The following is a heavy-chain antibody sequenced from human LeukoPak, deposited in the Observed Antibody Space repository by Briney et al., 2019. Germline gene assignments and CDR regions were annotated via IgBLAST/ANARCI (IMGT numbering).Heavy chain of an antibody. V-gene: IGHV1-69*04. J-gene: IGHJ3*02. Sequence: SVKVSCKASGGTFSSYAISWVRQAPGQGLEWMGRIIPILGIANYAQKFQGRVTITADKSTSTAYMELSSLRSEDTAVYHCAGATTTHDAFDIWGQGTMVTVSS. D-gene: IGHD5-12*01. CDR1: GGTFSSYA. CDR3: AGATTTHDAFDI. CDR2: IIPILGIA.